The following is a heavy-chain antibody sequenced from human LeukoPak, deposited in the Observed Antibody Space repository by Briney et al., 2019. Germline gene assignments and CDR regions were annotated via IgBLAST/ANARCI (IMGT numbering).Heavy chain of an antibody. CDR2: IYYSGST. J-gene: IGHJ4*02. D-gene: IGHD1-26*01. CDR3: ARANSPGAGLRF. CDR1: GGSISSYY. Sequence: SETLSLTCTVSGGSISSYYWSWIRQPPGKGLEWIGYIYYSGSTNYNPSLKSRVTVSVDTSKSQFSLKLSSVTAADTAVYYCARANSPGAGLRFWGQGTLVTVSS. V-gene: IGHV4-59*12.